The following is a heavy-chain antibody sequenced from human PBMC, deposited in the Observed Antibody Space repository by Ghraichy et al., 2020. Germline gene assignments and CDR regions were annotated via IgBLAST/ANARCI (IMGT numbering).Heavy chain of an antibody. V-gene: IGHV1-18*01. CDR2: ISTYNGNT. CDR3: AREDKVWGSFRYWSY. CDR1: GSNFSTYV. J-gene: IGHJ4*02. D-gene: IGHD3-16*02. Sequence: ASVKVSCKASGSNFSTYVMSWVRQAPGQGLEWMGWISTYNGNTDYAEKFQGRVSMTRDTSTSTLYLELRSLRSDDTAVFYCAREDKVWGSFRYWSYWGQGTLVTVSS.